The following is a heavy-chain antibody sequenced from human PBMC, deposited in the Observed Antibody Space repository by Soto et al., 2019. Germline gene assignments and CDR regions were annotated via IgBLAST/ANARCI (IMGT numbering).Heavy chain of an antibody. V-gene: IGHV3-30*18. Sequence: GGSLRPSFPASGSTFRNYPMHWAGKAQGKGLEGVALSSYDGNNEYYTDSVKGRFTISRENSKTTLFLQMKSPRPEDTAVYYCVKEKGVFNWATSYFAYWGKGALVPVPS. CDR1: GSTFRNYP. J-gene: IGHJ4*02. D-gene: IGHD1-1*01. CDR2: SSYDGNNE. CDR3: VKEKGVFNWATSYFAY.